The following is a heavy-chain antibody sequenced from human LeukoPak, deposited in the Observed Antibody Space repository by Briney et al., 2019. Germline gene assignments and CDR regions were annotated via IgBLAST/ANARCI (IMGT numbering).Heavy chain of an antibody. J-gene: IGHJ4*02. CDR1: GFTFSSYA. Sequence: PGGSPRLSCAASGFTFSSYAMSWVRQAPGKGLEWVSTISGSGGSTYYADSVKGRFTISRDNSKNTLYLQMNSLRAEDTAVYYCAKPSSIVATIRDYFDYWGQGTLVTVSS. CDR3: AKPSSIVATIRDYFDY. CDR2: ISGSGGST. D-gene: IGHD5-12*01. V-gene: IGHV3-23*01.